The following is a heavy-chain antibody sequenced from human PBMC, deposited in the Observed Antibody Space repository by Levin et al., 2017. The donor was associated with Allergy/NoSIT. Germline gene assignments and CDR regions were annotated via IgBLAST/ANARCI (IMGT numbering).Heavy chain of an antibody. J-gene: IGHJ4*02. CDR1: GGSISDYY. D-gene: IGHD3-16*01. CDR2: ISYSGNT. Sequence: PSETLSLTCTVSGGSISDYYWSWIRQPPGKGLEWIASISYSGNTNYKPSLKSRITISVDTSKNQFSLKLSSVTAADTAVYYCARERGRNVYFEYWGQGTLVTVSS. V-gene: IGHV4-59*01. CDR3: ARERGRNVYFEY.